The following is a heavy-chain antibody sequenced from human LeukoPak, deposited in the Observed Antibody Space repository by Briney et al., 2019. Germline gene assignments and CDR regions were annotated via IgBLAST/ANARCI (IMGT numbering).Heavy chain of an antibody. J-gene: IGHJ4*02. CDR2: INPNSGGT. V-gene: IGHV1-2*04. Sequence: ASVKVSCKASGYTFTGYYMHWVRQAPGQGLEWMGWINPNSGGTNYAQKFQGWVTMTRDTSISTAYMELSRLRSDDTAVYYCARARTGYCSGGSCYALIYWGQGTLSPSPQ. CDR3: ARARTGYCSGGSCYALIY. CDR1: GYTFTGYY. D-gene: IGHD2-15*01.